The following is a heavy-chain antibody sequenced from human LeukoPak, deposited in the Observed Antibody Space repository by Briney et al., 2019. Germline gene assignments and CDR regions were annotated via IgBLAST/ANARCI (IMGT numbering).Heavy chain of an antibody. CDR3: AGQVGAIPNYYYGMDV. CDR2: IKQDGSEK. J-gene: IGHJ6*02. D-gene: IGHD1-26*01. CDR1: GFTFSSYW. Sequence: GGSLRLSCAASGFTFSSYWMSWVRQAPGKGLEWVANIKQDGSEKYYVDSVKGRFTISRDNAKNSLYLQMNSLRAEDTAVYYCAGQVGAIPNYYYGMDVWGQGTTVTVSS. V-gene: IGHV3-7*01.